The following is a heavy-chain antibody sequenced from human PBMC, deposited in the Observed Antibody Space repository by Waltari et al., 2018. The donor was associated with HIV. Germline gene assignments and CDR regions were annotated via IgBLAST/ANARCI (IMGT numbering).Heavy chain of an antibody. CDR3: AREGHYYGSGRFGGDY. CDR1: RFTSITYG. J-gene: IGHJ4*02. Sequence: QVQLVESGGGVVQPGRSLRLSSAPSRFTSITYGLTSARQAPGRGLEWWAGIGYDGSKKYDSECGMDRLTISRDNSKNTVYRQINRLRAEDTEVYYCAREGHYYGSGRFGGDYWGQGTLVTVSS. D-gene: IGHD3-10*01. CDR2: IGYDGSKK. V-gene: IGHV3-33*01.